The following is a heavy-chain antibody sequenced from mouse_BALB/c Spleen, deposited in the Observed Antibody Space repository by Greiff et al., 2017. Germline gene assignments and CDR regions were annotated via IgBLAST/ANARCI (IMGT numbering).Heavy chain of an antibody. CDR1: GFTFSSYG. D-gene: IGHD2-14*01. V-gene: IGHV5-6*01. CDR2: ISSGGSYT. Sequence: EVQLVESGGDLVKPGGSLKLSCAASGFTFSSYGMSWVRQTPDKRLEWVATISSGGSYTYYPDSVKGRFTISRDNAKNTLYLQMSSLKSEDTAMYYCARQYDRGYYYAMDYWGQGTSVTVSS. J-gene: IGHJ4*01. CDR3: ARQYDRGYYYAMDY.